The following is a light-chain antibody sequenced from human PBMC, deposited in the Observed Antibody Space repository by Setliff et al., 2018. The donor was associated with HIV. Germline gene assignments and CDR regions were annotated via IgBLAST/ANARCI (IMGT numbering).Light chain of an antibody. J-gene: IGLJ1*01. V-gene: IGLV2-14*01. Sequence: QSALTQPASVSGSPGQSITISCTGTSSDVGGYSYVSWYQQHPGKAPKLIIYEVRNRPSGVSNRFSGSKSGTTASLTISGLRAEDEADYYCSSYASSNTLPFGTGTKVTVL. CDR2: EVR. CDR3: SSYASSNTLP. CDR1: SSDVGGYSY.